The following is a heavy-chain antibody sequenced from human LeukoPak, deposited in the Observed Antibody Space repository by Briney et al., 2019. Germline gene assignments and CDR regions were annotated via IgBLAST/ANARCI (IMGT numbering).Heavy chain of an antibody. CDR3: ARDPNYYDSSGELVWFDP. J-gene: IGHJ5*02. Sequence: GASVKVSCKASGYTFIGYYMHWVRQAPGQGLEWMGWINPNSGGTKYAQKFQGRVTMTRDTSISTAYMELSRLRSDHTAVYYCARDPNYYDSSGELVWFDPWGQGTLVTVSS. CDR1: GYTFIGYY. D-gene: IGHD3-22*01. V-gene: IGHV1-2*02. CDR2: INPNSGGT.